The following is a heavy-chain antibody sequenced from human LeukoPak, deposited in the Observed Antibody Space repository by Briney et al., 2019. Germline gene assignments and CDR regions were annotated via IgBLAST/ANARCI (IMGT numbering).Heavy chain of an antibody. V-gene: IGHV3-20*04. Sequence: GRSLRLSCAASGFTFVDYGLSWVRHAPGKGLERVSGINWNGGSTGYADSVKGRFTISRDNAKNSLYLQMNSLRAEDTALYYCARAQPYYYDSRGYYYWGQGTLVTVSS. D-gene: IGHD3-22*01. J-gene: IGHJ4*02. CDR2: INWNGGST. CDR1: GFTFVDYG. CDR3: ARAQPYYYDSRGYYY.